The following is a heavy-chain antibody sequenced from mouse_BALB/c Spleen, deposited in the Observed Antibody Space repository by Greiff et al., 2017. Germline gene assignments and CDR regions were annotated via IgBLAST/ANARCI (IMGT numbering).Heavy chain of an antibody. J-gene: IGHJ1*01. CDR3: ARGGSYGYFDV. D-gene: IGHD1-1*01. CDR1: GYTFPSYW. V-gene: IGHV1-87*01. Sequence: VQRVESGAELARPGASVKLSCKASGYTFPSYWMQWVKQRPGQGLEWIGAIYPGDGDTRSTQKFKGKATLTADKSSSTAYMQLSSLASEDSAVYYCARGGSYGYFDVWGAGTTVTVSS. CDR2: IYPGDGDT.